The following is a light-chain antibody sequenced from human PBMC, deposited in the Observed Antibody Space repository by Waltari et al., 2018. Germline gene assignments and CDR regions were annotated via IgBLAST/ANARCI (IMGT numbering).Light chain of an antibody. CDR3: TSYAGSNILV. V-gene: IGLV2-8*01. CDR2: EVS. Sequence: QSALTQPPSASGSPGQSVTISCTGTSSDVGGHNFVSWYQQHPGKVPKLMIHEVSKRPAGVPDRFSCAKSGDTASLTVSGLQAEDEADYYCTSYAGSNILVFGGGTKLTVL. CDR1: SSDVGGHNF. J-gene: IGLJ2*01.